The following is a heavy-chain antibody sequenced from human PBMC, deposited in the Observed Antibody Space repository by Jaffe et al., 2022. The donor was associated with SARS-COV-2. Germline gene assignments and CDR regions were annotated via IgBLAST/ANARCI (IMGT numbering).Heavy chain of an antibody. Sequence: QVQLVESGGGVVQPGRSLRLSCAASGFTFSSYAMHWVRQAPGKGLEWVAVISYDGSNKYYADSVKGRFTISRDNSKNTLYLQMNSLRAEDTAVYYCARTRLAVAAPFDYWGQGTLVTVSS. D-gene: IGHD6-19*01. J-gene: IGHJ4*02. CDR3: ARTRLAVAAPFDY. CDR1: GFTFSSYA. V-gene: IGHV3-30-3*01. CDR2: ISYDGSNK.